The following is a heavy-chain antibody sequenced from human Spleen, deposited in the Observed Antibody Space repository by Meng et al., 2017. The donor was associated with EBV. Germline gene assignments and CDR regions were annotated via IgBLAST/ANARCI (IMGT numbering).Heavy chain of an antibody. J-gene: IGHJ4*02. D-gene: IGHD3-10*01. Sequence: QVQLVQSGSELKKPGASVKVSCKASGYTFTSHGMNWVRQAPGQGLEWMGWINTNAGNPTYAQDFRGRFVFSLDTSVRTAYLQIRSLRTEDTAVYYCVRTHDSGSFPYYWGQGTLVTVSS. CDR3: VRTHDSGSFPYY. V-gene: IGHV7-4-1*02. CDR2: INTNAGNP. CDR1: GYTFTSHG.